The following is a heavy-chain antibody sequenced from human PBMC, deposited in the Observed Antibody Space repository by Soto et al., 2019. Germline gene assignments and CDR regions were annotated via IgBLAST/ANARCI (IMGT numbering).Heavy chain of an antibody. D-gene: IGHD1-1*01. J-gene: IGHJ6*02. CDR2: IIPIFGTA. CDR3: ARLEQQVVYYYGMDV. CDR1: GGTFSSYA. V-gene: IGHV1-69*01. Sequence: SVKVSCKASGGTFSSYAISWVRQAPGQGLEWMGGIIPIFGTANYAQKFQGRVTITADESTSTAYMELSSLRSEDTAVYYCARLEQQVVYYYGMDVWGQGTTVTDSS.